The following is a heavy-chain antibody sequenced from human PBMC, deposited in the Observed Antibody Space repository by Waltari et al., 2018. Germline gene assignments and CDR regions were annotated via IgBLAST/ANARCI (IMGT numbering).Heavy chain of an antibody. CDR1: GFIFSSYE. Sequence: EVLLVESGGGLVQPGGSLRLSCAASGFIFSSYEMNWVRQAPGKGLEWISYIGSAGSIIFYADSVKGLFTISRDNAKNSLYLQMYSLRGDDTAVYYCARDRALTSGDYAMDVWGQGTTVTVSS. V-gene: IGHV3-48*03. D-gene: IGHD3-10*01. CDR2: IGSAGSII. J-gene: IGHJ6*02. CDR3: ARDRALTSGDYAMDV.